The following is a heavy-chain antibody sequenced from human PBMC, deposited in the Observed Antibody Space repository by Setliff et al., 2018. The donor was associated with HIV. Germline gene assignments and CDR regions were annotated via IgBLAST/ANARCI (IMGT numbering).Heavy chain of an antibody. CDR3: ARRIAFDI. V-gene: IGHV1-2*02. Sequence: ASVKVSCKASGYLFTGYYLHWVRQAPGQGLEWMGWINPSTVDTGYAQKFQGRVAMTRDTSINTVYMELSSLRSEDTAVYYCARRIAFDIWGQGTMVTVSS. CDR1: GYLFTGYY. CDR2: INPSTVDT. J-gene: IGHJ3*02.